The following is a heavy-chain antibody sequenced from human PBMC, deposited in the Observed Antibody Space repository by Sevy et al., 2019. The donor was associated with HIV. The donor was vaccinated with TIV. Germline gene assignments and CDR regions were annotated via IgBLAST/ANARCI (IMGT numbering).Heavy chain of an antibody. CDR2: VSGGNT. J-gene: IGHJ4*02. CDR3: ARGGGGYYDY. CDR1: GFTFSSYG. D-gene: IGHD3-10*01. Sequence: GGSLRLSCAASGFTFSSYGMVWVRQAPGKGLEWVSAVSGGNTYYADSVKGRFTISRDNSKNTLYLQVNSLRAEGTAVYYGARGGGGYYDYWGQGTLVTVSS. V-gene: IGHV3-23*01.